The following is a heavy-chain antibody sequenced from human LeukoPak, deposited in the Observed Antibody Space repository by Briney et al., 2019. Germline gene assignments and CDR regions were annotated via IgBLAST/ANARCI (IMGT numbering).Heavy chain of an antibody. CDR1: GFTVSSNY. D-gene: IGHD1-26*01. V-gene: IGHV3-53*01. CDR2: IYSGGST. J-gene: IGHJ5*02. Sequence: GGSLRLSCAASGFTVSSNYMSWVRQAPGKGLEWVSIIYSGGSTYYADSVKGRFTISRDTSKNTLYLQMNSLRAEDTAVYSCESEVGATRGLDPWGQGTLVTVSS. CDR3: ESEVGATRGLDP.